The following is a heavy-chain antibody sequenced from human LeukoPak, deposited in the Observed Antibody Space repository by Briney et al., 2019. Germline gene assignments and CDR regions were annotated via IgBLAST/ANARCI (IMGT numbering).Heavy chain of an antibody. CDR2: IYYSGST. V-gene: IGHV4-59*11. CDR1: DDSFSSHY. J-gene: IGHJ5*02. D-gene: IGHD6-19*01. CDR3: ARVLKQSNWFDP. Sequence: SETLSLTCAVSDDSFSSHYWTWIRQPPGKGLEWIGYIYYSGSTNYNPSLKSRVTISVDTSKNQFSLKLSSVTAADTAVYYCARVLKQSNWFDPWGQGTLVTVSS.